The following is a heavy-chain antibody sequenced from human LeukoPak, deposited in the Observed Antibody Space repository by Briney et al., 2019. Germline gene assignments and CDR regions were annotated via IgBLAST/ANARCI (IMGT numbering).Heavy chain of an antibody. CDR2: IIPIFGTA. V-gene: IGHV1-69*05. D-gene: IGHD3-16*02. J-gene: IGHJ4*02. CDR1: GGTFSSYA. CDR3: ARLQSVWGSYRYYDY. Sequence: ASVKVSCKASGGTFSSYAISWVRQAPGQGLEWMGGIIPIFGTANYAQKFQGRVTITRDTSASTAYMELSSLRSEDTAVYYCARLQSVWGSYRYYDYWGQGTLVTVSS.